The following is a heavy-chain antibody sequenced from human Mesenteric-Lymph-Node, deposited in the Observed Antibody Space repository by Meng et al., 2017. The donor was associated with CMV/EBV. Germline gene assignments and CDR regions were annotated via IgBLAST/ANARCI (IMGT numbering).Heavy chain of an antibody. J-gene: IGHJ3*01. V-gene: IGHV3-23*03. Sequence: GESLKISCASSGFTFRNYAMNWVRQAPGKGLEWISVFYISGRSTYYADSVKGRFTISRDNSKNMVYLQMNSLRVEDTAVYYCAKDRGGSDDAYDVWGQGATVTVSS. CDR2: FYISGRST. D-gene: IGHD3-16*01. CDR3: AKDRGGSDDAYDV. CDR1: GFTFRNYA.